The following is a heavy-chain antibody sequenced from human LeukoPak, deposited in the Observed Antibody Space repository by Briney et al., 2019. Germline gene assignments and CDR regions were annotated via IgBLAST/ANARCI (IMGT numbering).Heavy chain of an antibody. D-gene: IGHD2-21*02. CDR3: ARSPNPSSGGCFSRGMTDY. CDR2: MNPNSGNT. J-gene: IGHJ4*02. CDR1: GYTFTSYD. Sequence: ASVKVSCKASGYTFTSYDINWVRQATGQGLEWMGWMNPNSGNTGYAQKFQGRVTMTRNTSISTAYMELSSLRSEDTAVYYCARSPNPSSGGCFSRGMTDYWGQGTLVTVSS. V-gene: IGHV1-8*01.